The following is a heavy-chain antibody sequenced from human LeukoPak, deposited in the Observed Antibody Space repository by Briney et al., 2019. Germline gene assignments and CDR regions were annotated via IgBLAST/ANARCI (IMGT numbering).Heavy chain of an antibody. V-gene: IGHV3-43*02. CDR2: ISGDGGST. CDR1: GFTFDDYA. CDR3: AKAQGGWSKYFEY. Sequence: GGSLRLSCAASGFTFDDYAMHWVRQAPGRGLEWVSLISGDGGSTYYADSVKGRFTISRDNSENTLYLQMNSLRAEDTAVCYCAKAQGGWSKYFEYWGQGTLVTVSS. D-gene: IGHD6-19*01. J-gene: IGHJ4*02.